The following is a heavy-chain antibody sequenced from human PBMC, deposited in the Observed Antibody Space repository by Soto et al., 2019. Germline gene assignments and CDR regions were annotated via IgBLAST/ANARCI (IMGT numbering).Heavy chain of an antibody. V-gene: IGHV1-69*13. CDR1: GVTFSSYA. J-gene: IGHJ6*02. CDR3: ARGDIVVVVAGTDYYYYGMDV. Sequence: SVKVSCKASGVTFSSYAISWVRQAPGQGLEWMGGIIPIFGTANYAQKFQGRVTITADESTSTAYMELSSLRSEDTAVYYCARGDIVVVVAGTDYYYYGMDVWGQGTTVTVSS. CDR2: IIPIFGTA. D-gene: IGHD2-15*01.